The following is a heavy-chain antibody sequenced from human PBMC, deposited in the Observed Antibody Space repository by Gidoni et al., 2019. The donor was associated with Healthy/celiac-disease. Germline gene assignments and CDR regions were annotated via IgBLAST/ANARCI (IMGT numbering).Heavy chain of an antibody. Sequence: QVQLQQWGAGLLKPSETLSLTCAVYGGSFSGYYWSWIRQPPGKGLGWIGEINHSGSTNYNPSLKSRVTISVDTSKNQFSLKLSSVTAADTAVYYCAREGSSTSFNWFDPWGQGTLVTVSS. CDR2: INHSGST. V-gene: IGHV4-34*01. J-gene: IGHJ5*02. CDR1: GGSFSGYY. CDR3: AREGSSTSFNWFDP. D-gene: IGHD2-2*01.